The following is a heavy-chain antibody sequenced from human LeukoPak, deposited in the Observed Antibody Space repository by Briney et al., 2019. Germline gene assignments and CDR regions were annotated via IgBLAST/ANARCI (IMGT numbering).Heavy chain of an antibody. Sequence: SETLSLTCAVYGGSFSGYYWSWIRQPPGKGLEWIGEINHSGSTNYNPSLKSRVTISVDTSKNQFSLKLSSVTAADTAVYYCARGRSYGFDFDSWGPGTLVIVSS. V-gene: IGHV4-34*01. D-gene: IGHD5-18*01. CDR1: GGSFSGYY. CDR3: ARGRSYGFDFDS. CDR2: INHSGST. J-gene: IGHJ4*02.